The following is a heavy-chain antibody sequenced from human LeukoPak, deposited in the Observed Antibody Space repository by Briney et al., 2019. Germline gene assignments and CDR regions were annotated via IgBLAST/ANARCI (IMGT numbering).Heavy chain of an antibody. J-gene: IGHJ6*03. V-gene: IGHV1-8*03. CDR1: GCTFTSYD. CDR2: MNPNSGNT. CDR3: ARGPLLAITGDYYYYMDV. Sequence: ASVKVSCKASGCTFTSYDINWVRQATGQGLEWMGWMNPNSGNTGYAQKFQGRATITRNTSISTAYMELSSLRSEDTAVYYCARGPLLAITGDYYYYMDVWGKGTTVTVSS. D-gene: IGHD1-20*01.